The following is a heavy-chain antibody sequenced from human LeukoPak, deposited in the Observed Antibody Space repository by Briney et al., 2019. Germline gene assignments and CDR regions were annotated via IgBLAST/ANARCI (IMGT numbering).Heavy chain of an antibody. D-gene: IGHD6-19*01. Sequence: GASVKVSCKASGYTFTSYYMHWVRQAPGQGLEWMGIINPSGGSTSYAQKFQGRVTMTRDTSISTAYMELSRLRSDDTAVYYCARDPYSSGWYSGVDYWGQGTLVTVSS. J-gene: IGHJ4*02. CDR1: GYTFTSYY. CDR2: INPSGGST. V-gene: IGHV1-46*01. CDR3: ARDPYSSGWYSGVDY.